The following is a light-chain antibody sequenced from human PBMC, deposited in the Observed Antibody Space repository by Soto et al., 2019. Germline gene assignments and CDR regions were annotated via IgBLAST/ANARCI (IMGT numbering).Light chain of an antibody. CDR1: QSISSY. V-gene: IGKV1-39*01. CDR3: QQSYSTPQALT. Sequence: DIPMTQSPSSLSASVGDRVTITCRASQSISSYLNWYQQKPGQAPKLLIYAASSLQSGVPSRFSGSGSGTDCTLTISSLQPEDFATYYCQQSYSTPQALTFGGGTKVEIK. CDR2: AAS. J-gene: IGKJ4*01.